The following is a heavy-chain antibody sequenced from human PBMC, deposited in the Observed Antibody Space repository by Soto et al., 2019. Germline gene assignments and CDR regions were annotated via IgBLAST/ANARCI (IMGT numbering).Heavy chain of an antibody. CDR3: RVGVAD. D-gene: IGHD1-26*01. Sequence: QVQLVESGGGVVQPGRSLRLSCEASGFNFSAYGMHWVRQAPGTGLELVALLSFDASKKYYADSVKGRFTISRDTSSNTLYLQMNSLRVEDTAVYYCRVGVADWGQGTRVTVSS. CDR1: GFNFSAYG. J-gene: IGHJ4*02. CDR2: LSFDASKK. V-gene: IGHV3-30*03.